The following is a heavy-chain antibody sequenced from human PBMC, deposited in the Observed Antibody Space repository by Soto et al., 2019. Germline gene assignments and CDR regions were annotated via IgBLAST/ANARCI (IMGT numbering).Heavy chain of an antibody. CDR2: ILYDGSNK. D-gene: IGHD6-13*01. J-gene: IGHJ4*02. CDR3: AKDRSAAGRGGTDY. V-gene: IGHV3-30*18. CDR1: GFTFSTYG. Sequence: QVYLVESGGGVVQPGRSLRLSCAASGFTFSTYGMHWFRQAPGKGLEWVALILYDGSNKYYADSGKGRFTISRDNSKKTLYLQMNSLRADDTAMYYCAKDRSAAGRGGTDYWGQGTLVTVSS.